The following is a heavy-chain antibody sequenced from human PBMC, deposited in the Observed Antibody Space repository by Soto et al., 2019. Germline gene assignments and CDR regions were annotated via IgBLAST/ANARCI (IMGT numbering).Heavy chain of an antibody. CDR2: IIPNFGTA. Sequence: GASVKVSCKASVGTFSSYTISWVRQAPGQGLEWMGGIIPNFGTANYAQNVKGRVTITADESTSTAYMELSSLRSEDTAVYYCATTPLDGGYYYVSSGYYYFDYWGQGTLVTVSS. CDR1: VGTFSSYT. CDR3: ATTPLDGGYYYVSSGYYYFDY. V-gene: IGHV1-69*13. D-gene: IGHD3-22*01. J-gene: IGHJ4*02.